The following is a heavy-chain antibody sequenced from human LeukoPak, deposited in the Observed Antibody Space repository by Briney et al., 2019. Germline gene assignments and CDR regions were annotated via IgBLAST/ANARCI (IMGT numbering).Heavy chain of an antibody. CDR3: ARVKVENYDFWSGYMYHFDY. V-gene: IGHV4-34*01. CDR1: GGSFSGYY. J-gene: IGHJ4*02. CDR2: INHSGST. D-gene: IGHD3-3*01. Sequence: SSETLSLTCAVYGGSFSGYYWSWIRQPPGKGLEWIGEINHSGSTNYNPSLKSRVTISVDTSKNQFSLKLSSVTAADTAVYYCARVKVENYDFWSGYMYHFDYWGQGTLVTVSS.